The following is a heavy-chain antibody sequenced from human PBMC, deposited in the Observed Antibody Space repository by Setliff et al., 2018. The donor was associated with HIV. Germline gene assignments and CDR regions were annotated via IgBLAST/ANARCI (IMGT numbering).Heavy chain of an antibody. CDR2: IYHTGST. D-gene: IGHD1-20*01. Sequence: SETLSLTCTVSGGSISSGGYFWSWIRQHPGKGLEWIGYIYHTGSTYYNPTLQSRATISIDTFKNQFSLTLRSVTAADTAVYYCARVVYGGDALGRYFQHWGQGTLVTVSS. V-gene: IGHV4-31*03. CDR1: GGSISSGGYF. J-gene: IGHJ1*01. CDR3: ARVVYGGDALGRYFQH.